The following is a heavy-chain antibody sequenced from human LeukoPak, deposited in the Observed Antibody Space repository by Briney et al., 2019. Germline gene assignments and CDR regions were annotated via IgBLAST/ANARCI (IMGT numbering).Heavy chain of an antibody. CDR1: GFTFSSYA. CDR2: ISGSGGST. Sequence: GGSLRLSCAASGFTFSSYAMSWVRQAPGKGLEWVSAISGSGGSTYYADSVKGRFTISRDNSKNTLYLQMNSLRAEDTAVYYCASHSSGYYSLGGIDYWGQGTLVTVSS. J-gene: IGHJ4*02. V-gene: IGHV3-23*01. D-gene: IGHD3-22*01. CDR3: ASHSSGYYSLGGIDY.